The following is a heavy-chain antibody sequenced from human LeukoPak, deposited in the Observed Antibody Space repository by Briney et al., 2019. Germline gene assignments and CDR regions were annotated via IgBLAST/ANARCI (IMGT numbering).Heavy chain of an antibody. CDR2: MYYSESA. CDR3: ARFPASAEYRHYYHMDV. J-gene: IGHJ6*03. Sequence: SETLSLTCTVSGGSISNNLWTWIRQPPGKGLECIGFMYYSESASYNPSLNSRVTVSVDKSKNQISLKLTSVTAADTAVYYCARFPASAEYRHYYHMDVWGKGTTVTVSS. CDR1: GGSISNNL. V-gene: IGHV4-59*01. D-gene: IGHD6-25*01.